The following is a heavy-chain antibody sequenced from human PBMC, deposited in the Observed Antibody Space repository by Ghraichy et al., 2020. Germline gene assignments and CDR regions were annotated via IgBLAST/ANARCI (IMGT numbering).Heavy chain of an antibody. D-gene: IGHD6-19*01. CDR3: ASLASTGGWYKYYYGMDV. CDR2: INPNSGGT. CDR1: GYTFTGYY. J-gene: IGHJ6*02. Sequence: ASVKVSCKASGYTFTGYYMHWVRQAPGQGLEWMGWINPNSGGTNYAQKFQGRVTMTRDTSISTAYMELSRLRSDDTAVYYCASLASTGGWYKYYYGMDVWGQGTTVTVSS. V-gene: IGHV1-2*02.